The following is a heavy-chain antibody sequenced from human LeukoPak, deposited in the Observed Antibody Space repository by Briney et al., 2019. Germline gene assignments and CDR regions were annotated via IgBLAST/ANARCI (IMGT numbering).Heavy chain of an antibody. CDR2: IYYSGST. CDR1: GGSISSYY. J-gene: IGHJ5*02. CDR3: ASTPGGNSVNWFDP. D-gene: IGHD4-23*01. V-gene: IGHV4-59*08. Sequence: KPSETLSLTCTVSGGSISSYYWSWIRQPPGKGLEWIGYIYYSGSTNYSPSLKSRVTISVDTSKNQFSLKLSSVTAADTAVYYCASTPGGNSVNWFDPWGQGTLVTVSS.